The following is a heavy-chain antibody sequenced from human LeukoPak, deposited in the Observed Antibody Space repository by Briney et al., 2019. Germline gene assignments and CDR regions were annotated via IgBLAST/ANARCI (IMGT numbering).Heavy chain of an antibody. Sequence: ASVKVSCKASGYTFTGYYMHWVRQAPGQGLEWMGWINPNSGGTNYAQKFQGRVTMTRDTSISTAYMELSRLRSDDTAVYYCARESGWELRLSSPDYWGQGTLVTVSS. D-gene: IGHD1-26*01. J-gene: IGHJ4*02. CDR3: ARESGWELRLSSPDY. V-gene: IGHV1-2*02. CDR1: GYTFTGYY. CDR2: INPNSGGT.